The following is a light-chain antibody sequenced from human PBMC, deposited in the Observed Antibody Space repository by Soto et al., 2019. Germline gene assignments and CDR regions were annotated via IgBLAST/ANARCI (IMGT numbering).Light chain of an antibody. CDR3: VLSVTSASFP. J-gene: IGLJ2*01. CDR2: EDN. CDR1: SGSIASNY. V-gene: IGLV6-57*04. Sequence: NFMLTQPHSVSESPGKTVTISCTRSSGSIASNYVQWYHQRPGSAPTIVMYEDNQRPSGVPDRFSGSILGNKAALTISGAQADDDSDYYCVLSVTSASFPFGGATKL.